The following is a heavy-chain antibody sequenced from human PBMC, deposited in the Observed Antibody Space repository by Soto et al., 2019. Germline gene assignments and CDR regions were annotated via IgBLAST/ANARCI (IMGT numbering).Heavy chain of an antibody. Sequence: GGSLRLSCAASGFTFSSYGMHWVRQAPGKGLEWVAVISYDGSNKYYADSVKGRFTISRDNSKNTLYLQMNSLRAEDTAVYYCAKDPSSGWYGYFDPWGQGTLVTVSS. CDR2: ISYDGSNK. V-gene: IGHV3-30*18. J-gene: IGHJ4*02. CDR3: AKDPSSGWYGYFDP. D-gene: IGHD6-19*01. CDR1: GFTFSSYG.